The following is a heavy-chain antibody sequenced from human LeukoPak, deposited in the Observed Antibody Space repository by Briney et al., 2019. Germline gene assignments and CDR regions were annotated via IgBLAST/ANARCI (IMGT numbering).Heavy chain of an antibody. D-gene: IGHD5-24*01. Sequence: PSETLSLTCTVSGGSISSGGYYWSWIRQHPGKGLEWIGYIYYSGSTYYNPSLKSRVTISVDTSKNQFSLKLSSVTAADTAVYYCAREGDGYNPSFDYWGQGTLVTVSS. CDR2: IYYSGST. V-gene: IGHV4-31*03. CDR1: GGSISSGGYY. J-gene: IGHJ4*02. CDR3: AREGDGYNPSFDY.